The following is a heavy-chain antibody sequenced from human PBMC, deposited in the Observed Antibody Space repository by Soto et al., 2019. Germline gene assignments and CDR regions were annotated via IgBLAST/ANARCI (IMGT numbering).Heavy chain of an antibody. D-gene: IGHD2-2*01. CDR1: GFSFSTHG. CDR3: ARDRLVVIPAAPTWFDP. Sequence: GGSLRLSCTASGFSFSTHGMNWVRQAPGRGLEWVSYISSTSTIYYADSVKGRFTISRDNAKNSLYLHMNSLRDEDTAMYYCARDRLVVIPAAPTWFDPWGQGTLVTV. V-gene: IGHV3-48*02. CDR2: ISSTSTI. J-gene: IGHJ5*02.